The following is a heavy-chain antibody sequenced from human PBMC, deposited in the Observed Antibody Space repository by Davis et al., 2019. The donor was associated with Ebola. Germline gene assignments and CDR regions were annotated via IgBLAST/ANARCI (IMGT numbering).Heavy chain of an antibody. Sequence: PSETLSLTCTVSGGSISSSSYYWGWIRQPPGKGLEWIGSIYYSGSTYYNPSLKSRVTISVDTSKNQFSLKLSSVTAADTAVYYCARDPRYSGYGDYYYGMDVWGQGTTVTVSS. J-gene: IGHJ6*02. CDR2: IYYSGST. CDR3: ARDPRYSGYGDYYYGMDV. V-gene: IGHV4-39*07. CDR1: GGSISSSSYY. D-gene: IGHD5-12*01.